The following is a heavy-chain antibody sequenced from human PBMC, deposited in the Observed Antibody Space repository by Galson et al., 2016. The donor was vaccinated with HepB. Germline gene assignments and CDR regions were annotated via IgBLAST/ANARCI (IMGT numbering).Heavy chain of an antibody. D-gene: IGHD1-26*01. CDR3: ARASWEFATTVDY. CDR2: ISVYNGKT. CDR1: GYTFGNYG. J-gene: IGHJ4*02. V-gene: IGHV1-18*01. Sequence: SVKVSCKASGYTFGNYGITWVRQAPGKGLEWMGWISVYNGKTKYARHIQGRATMTTDTSTTTAFIELKNLRSDDTAVYYCARASWEFATTVDYWGQGILVSVSS.